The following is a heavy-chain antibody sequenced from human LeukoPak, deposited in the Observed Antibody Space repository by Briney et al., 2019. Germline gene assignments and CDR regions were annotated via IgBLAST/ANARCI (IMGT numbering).Heavy chain of an antibody. J-gene: IGHJ3*02. Sequence: GGSLRLSCAASRFTFSTYGMHWVRQAPGKGLEWVSYISSSSSTIYYADSVKGRFTISRDNAKNSLYLQMNSLRAEDTAVYYCARGKNYYDSSGYGDAFDIWGQGTMVTVSS. V-gene: IGHV3-48*01. CDR3: ARGKNYYDSSGYGDAFDI. D-gene: IGHD3-22*01. CDR2: ISSSSSTI. CDR1: RFTFSTYG.